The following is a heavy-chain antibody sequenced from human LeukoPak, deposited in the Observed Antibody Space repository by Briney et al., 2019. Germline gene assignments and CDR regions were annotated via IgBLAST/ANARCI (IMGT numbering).Heavy chain of an antibody. Sequence: PSETLSLTCIVSGGSINSRYWGWIRQPAGKGLEWIGHIYSSGSTYYNPSLKSRVTMSVDTSTNQFYLKLTSVTAADTAVYYCARLRCSGGSCYSMYYFDSWGQGTLVTVSS. CDR1: GGSINSRY. D-gene: IGHD2-15*01. V-gene: IGHV4-4*07. CDR2: IYSSGST. CDR3: ARLRCSGGSCYSMYYFDS. J-gene: IGHJ4*02.